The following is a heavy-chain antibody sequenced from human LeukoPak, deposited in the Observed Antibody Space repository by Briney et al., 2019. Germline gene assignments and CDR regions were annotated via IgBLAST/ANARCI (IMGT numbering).Heavy chain of an antibody. Sequence: ASVKVSCKASGYTFTGYYMHWVRQAPGQGLEWMGWINPNSGGTNYALKFQGRVTMTRDTSISTAYMELSRLRSDDTAVYYCARGEGVGLLWFGELYWAPSFDYWGQGTLVTVSS. V-gene: IGHV1-2*02. D-gene: IGHD3-10*01. CDR2: INPNSGGT. CDR3: ARGEGVGLLWFGELYWAPSFDY. J-gene: IGHJ4*02. CDR1: GYTFTGYY.